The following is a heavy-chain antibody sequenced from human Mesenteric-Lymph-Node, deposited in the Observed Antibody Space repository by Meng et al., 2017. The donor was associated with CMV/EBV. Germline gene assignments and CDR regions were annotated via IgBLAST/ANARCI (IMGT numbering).Heavy chain of an antibody. V-gene: IGHV3-69-1*01. J-gene: IGHJ4*02. Sequence: GESLKISCAASGFTFSDFYMNWVRQAPGKGLEWVSFISTSSTIYFADSVKGRFTISRDNAKNSLYLQMSSLRAEDTAVYYCAKVAMAAAGTGDYWGQGTLVTVSS. CDR2: ISTSSTI. D-gene: IGHD6-13*01. CDR1: GFTFSDFY. CDR3: AKVAMAAAGTGDY.